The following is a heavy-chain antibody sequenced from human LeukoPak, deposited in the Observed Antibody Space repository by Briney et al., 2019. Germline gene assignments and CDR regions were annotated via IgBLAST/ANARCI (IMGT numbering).Heavy chain of an antibody. D-gene: IGHD6-19*01. CDR1: GYSFSTYW. V-gene: IGHV5-51*01. CDR3: ASSSGRPPYYFDY. J-gene: IGHJ4*02. CDR2: IYPGDSDT. Sequence: GESLKISCKGSGYSFSTYWIGWVRQMPGKGLEWMGIIYPGDSDTRYSPSFQGQVTISADKSISTAYLQWSSLKASDTAMYYCASSSGRPPYYFDYWGQGTLVTVSS.